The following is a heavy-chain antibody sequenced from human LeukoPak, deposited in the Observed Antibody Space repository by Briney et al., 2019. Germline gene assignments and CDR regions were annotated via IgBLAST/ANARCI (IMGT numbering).Heavy chain of an antibody. J-gene: IGHJ4*02. Sequence: ASVKVSCKASGYTFTVYSMHWVRQAPGQGLEWMGWINAGNGNTKYSQEFQGRVTITRDTSASTAYMELSSLRSEDMAVYYCARSVTMVRGVIVYFDYWGQGTLVTVSS. CDR3: ARSVTMVRGVIVYFDY. CDR1: GYTFTVYS. D-gene: IGHD3-10*01. CDR2: INAGNGNT. V-gene: IGHV1-3*03.